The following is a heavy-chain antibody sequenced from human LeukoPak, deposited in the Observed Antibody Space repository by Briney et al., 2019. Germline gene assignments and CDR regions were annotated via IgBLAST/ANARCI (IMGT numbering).Heavy chain of an antibody. V-gene: IGHV3-48*03. CDR3: GASRQYVGAFDI. Sequence: GGSLRLSCAASGYTFSSYELSWVRQAPGKGLEWISYIRCRTTTIKYADSVRGRFTIPRDDARESLYLQMNSRRAEDTAIYFCGASRQYVGAFDIWGQGTLVTVSS. CDR2: IRCRTTTI. D-gene: IGHD3-16*01. J-gene: IGHJ3*02. CDR1: GYTFSSYE.